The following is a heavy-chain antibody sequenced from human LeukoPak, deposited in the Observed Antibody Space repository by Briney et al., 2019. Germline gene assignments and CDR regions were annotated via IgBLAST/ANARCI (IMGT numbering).Heavy chain of an antibody. CDR1: GGSFSGYY. J-gene: IGHJ5*02. CDR2: INHSGST. Sequence: PSETLSLTCAVYGGSFSGYYWSWIRQPPGRGLEWIGEINHSGSTNYNPFLKSRVTISVDTSKNQFSLKLSSVTAADTAVYYCARGGYYYDSSGYQYNWFDPWGQGTLVTVSS. V-gene: IGHV4-34*01. CDR3: ARGGYYYDSSGYQYNWFDP. D-gene: IGHD3-22*01.